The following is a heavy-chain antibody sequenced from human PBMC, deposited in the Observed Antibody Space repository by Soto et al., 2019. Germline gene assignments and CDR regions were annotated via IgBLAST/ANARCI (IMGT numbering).Heavy chain of an antibody. CDR3: ARDRPSGSYAY. V-gene: IGHV4-38-2*02. D-gene: IGHD3-16*01. J-gene: IGHJ4*02. CDR1: GYPISANFY. Sequence: PSETLSLICAVSGYPISANFYWGWIRQPPGKGLEWIGNVHHTGKTDYNPSLKSRVTISFDTSNNHFSLRLTSVTAADTAVYYCARDRPSGSYAYWGRGILVTVSS. CDR2: VHHTGKT.